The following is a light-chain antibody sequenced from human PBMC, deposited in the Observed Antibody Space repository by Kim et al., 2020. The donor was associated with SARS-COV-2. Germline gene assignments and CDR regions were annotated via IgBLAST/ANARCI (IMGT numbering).Light chain of an antibody. V-gene: IGKV3-11*01. Sequence: EIVLTQSPATLSLSPGERATLSCRASQNINSYLAWFQQKPGQAPRLLIYDASNGATGIPARFSGSGSGTDFTLTISSLEPEDFAVYYCQQRSNWPITFGQGTRLEIK. CDR3: QQRSNWPIT. J-gene: IGKJ5*01. CDR1: QNINSY. CDR2: DAS.